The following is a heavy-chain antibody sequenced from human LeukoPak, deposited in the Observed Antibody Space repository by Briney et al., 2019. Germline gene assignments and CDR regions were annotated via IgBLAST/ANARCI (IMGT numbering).Heavy chain of an antibody. V-gene: IGHV3-23*01. J-gene: IGHJ4*02. CDR1: GFTFSSYA. D-gene: IGHD2-15*01. Sequence: GSLRLSCAVSGFTFSSYAMSWVRPAPGKGLEWVSAISGSGGSTYYASSVKGRFTISRDNSKNTLYLQMNSLRAEDTAVYYCAKLDWYCSGGSCSRPIDYWGQGTLVTVSS. CDR2: ISGSGGST. CDR3: AKLDWYCSGGSCSRPIDY.